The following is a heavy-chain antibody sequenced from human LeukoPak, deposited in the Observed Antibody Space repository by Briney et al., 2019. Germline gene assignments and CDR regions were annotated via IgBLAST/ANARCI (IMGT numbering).Heavy chain of an antibody. V-gene: IGHV3-21*01. J-gene: IGHJ3*02. D-gene: IGHD6-19*01. CDR2: ISSSSSYI. CDR3: ARYGNGAWLGHYAFDM. CDR1: GFTFSRYS. Sequence: GGSLRLPCAASGFTFSRYSVNWVRQAPGKGLEWVSSISSSSSYIYYADSVKGRFTISRDNAKNSLYLQMNSLRAEDTAVYYCARYGNGAWLGHYAFDMWGQGTMVTVSS.